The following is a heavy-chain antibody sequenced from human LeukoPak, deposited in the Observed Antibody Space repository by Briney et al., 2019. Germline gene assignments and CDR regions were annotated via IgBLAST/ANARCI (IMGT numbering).Heavy chain of an antibody. J-gene: IGHJ3*02. CDR1: GYPISSGYY. Sequence: SETLSLTCAVSGYPISSGYYWGWIRQPPGKGLEWIGSIYHSGSTYYNPSLKSRVTISVDTSKNQFSLKLSSVTAADTAVYYCAREIVAGAFDIWGQGTMVTVSS. V-gene: IGHV4-38-2*02. D-gene: IGHD3-22*01. CDR3: AREIVAGAFDI. CDR2: IYHSGST.